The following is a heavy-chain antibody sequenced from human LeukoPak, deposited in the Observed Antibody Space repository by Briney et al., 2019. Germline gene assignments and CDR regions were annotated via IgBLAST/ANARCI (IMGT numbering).Heavy chain of an antibody. CDR1: GGTFSSYA. J-gene: IGHJ6*03. D-gene: IGHD1-7*01. Sequence: ASVKVSCKASGGTFSSYAISWVRQAPGQGLEWVGGIIPIFGTANYAQKFQGRVTITADESTSTAYMELSSLRSEDTAVYYCARVTNYDYYYYYMDVWGKGTTVTVSS. V-gene: IGHV1-69*01. CDR2: IIPIFGTA. CDR3: ARVTNYDYYYYYMDV.